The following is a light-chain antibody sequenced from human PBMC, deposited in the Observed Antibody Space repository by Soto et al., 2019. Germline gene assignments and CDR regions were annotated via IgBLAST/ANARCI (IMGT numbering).Light chain of an antibody. Sequence: EIVLTQSPATLSLSPGEGATLSCRASQSVSTSLAWYQQKPGQAPRLLIYDASNRATGIPARFSGSGSGTDFTLTISSLEPEDFAVYYCQQRRNWPPLTFGGGTKVEIK. CDR2: DAS. CDR3: QQRRNWPPLT. V-gene: IGKV3-11*01. CDR1: QSVSTS. J-gene: IGKJ4*01.